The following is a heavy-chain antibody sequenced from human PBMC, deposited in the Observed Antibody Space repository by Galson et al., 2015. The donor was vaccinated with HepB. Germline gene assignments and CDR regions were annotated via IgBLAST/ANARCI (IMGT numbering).Heavy chain of an antibody. Sequence: CTVSGGSISSGSYYWSWIRQPAGKGLEWIGRIYASGSTNYNPSLKSRVTMSVDTSKNQFSLKLSSVTAADTAVYYCASSGYSYGYNYWGQGTLVTVSS. CDR3: ASSGYSYGYNY. CDR1: GGSISSGSYY. D-gene: IGHD5-18*01. V-gene: IGHV4-61*02. CDR2: IYASGST. J-gene: IGHJ4*02.